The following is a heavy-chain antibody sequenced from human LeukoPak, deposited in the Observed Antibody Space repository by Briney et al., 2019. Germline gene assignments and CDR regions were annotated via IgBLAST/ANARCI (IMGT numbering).Heavy chain of an antibody. CDR3: ARGVVLQLVEGGWFDP. Sequence: ASAKVSCKASGYTFTSYGISWVRQAPGQGLEWMGWISAYSGNTNYAQKLQGRVTMTTDTSTSTAYMELRSLRSDDTAVYYCARGVVLQLVEGGWFDPWGQGTLVTVSS. V-gene: IGHV1-18*01. CDR1: GYTFTSYG. CDR2: ISAYSGNT. D-gene: IGHD6-13*01. J-gene: IGHJ5*02.